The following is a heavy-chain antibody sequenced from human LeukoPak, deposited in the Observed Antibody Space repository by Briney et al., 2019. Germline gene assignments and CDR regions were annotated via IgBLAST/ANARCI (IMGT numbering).Heavy chain of an antibody. CDR2: ISSSGSTI. V-gene: IGHV3-48*03. CDR1: GFTFSSYE. D-gene: IGHD2-8*01. Sequence: PGGSLRLSCAASGFTFSSYEMNWVRQAPGKGLEWVSYISSSGSTIYYADSVKGRFTISRDNAKNSLYLQMNSLRAEDTAVYYCVKDALPAVYSFGYFDLWGRGTLVTVSS. CDR3: VKDALPAVYSFGYFDL. J-gene: IGHJ2*01.